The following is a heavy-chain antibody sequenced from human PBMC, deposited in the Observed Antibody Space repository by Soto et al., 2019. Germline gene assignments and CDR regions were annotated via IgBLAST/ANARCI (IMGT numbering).Heavy chain of an antibody. V-gene: IGHV3-48*02. D-gene: IGHD2-15*01. Sequence: EVQLVESGGGLVQPGGSLRLSCAASGFTFSSYSMNWVRQAPGKGLEWVSYISSSSSTIYYADSVKGRFTISRANAKNSLYRQMNSLRDEDTAVYYCARDHKGAIVEGYYFDYWGQGTLVTVSS. J-gene: IGHJ4*02. CDR1: GFTFSSYS. CDR3: ARDHKGAIVEGYYFDY. CDR2: ISSSSSTI.